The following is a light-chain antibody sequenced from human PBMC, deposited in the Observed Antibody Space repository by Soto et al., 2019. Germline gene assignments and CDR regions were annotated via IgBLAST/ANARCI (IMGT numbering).Light chain of an antibody. CDR3: SSYTSSTTWV. Sequence: QSALTQPASVSGSPGQSITISCTGTSSDVGGYNFVSWYQQNPGEAPKLIIYDVSNRPSGVSNRFSGSKSGNTASLTISGLQTEDEADYYCSSYTSSTTWVFGGGTKLTVL. V-gene: IGLV2-14*03. J-gene: IGLJ3*02. CDR1: SSDVGGYNF. CDR2: DVS.